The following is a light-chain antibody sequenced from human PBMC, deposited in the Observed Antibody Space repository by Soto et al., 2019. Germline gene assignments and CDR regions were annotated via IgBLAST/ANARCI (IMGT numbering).Light chain of an antibody. J-gene: IGKJ1*01. Sequence: TQSPGTLSLSPGERATLSCRASQTISSWLAWYQQKPGKAPKLLIYKASTLKSGVPSRFSGSGSGTEFTLTISSLQPDDFATYYCQHYNSYSDAFVQGTKVDIK. CDR2: KAS. CDR3: QHYNSYSDA. V-gene: IGKV1-5*03. CDR1: QTISSW.